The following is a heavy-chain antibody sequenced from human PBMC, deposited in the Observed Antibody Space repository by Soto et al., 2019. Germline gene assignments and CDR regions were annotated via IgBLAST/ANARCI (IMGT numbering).Heavy chain of an antibody. V-gene: IGHV4-30-2*01. D-gene: IGHD2-21*02. Sequence: TLSLTCAVSGGSISSGGYSWSWIRQPPGKGLEWIGYIYHSGSTYYNPSLKSRVTISVDRSKNQFSLKLSSVTAADTAVYYCARGDLCGGDCYEYFQHWGQGTLVTVSS. CDR3: ARGDLCGGDCYEYFQH. CDR2: IYHSGST. J-gene: IGHJ1*01. CDR1: GGSISSGGYS.